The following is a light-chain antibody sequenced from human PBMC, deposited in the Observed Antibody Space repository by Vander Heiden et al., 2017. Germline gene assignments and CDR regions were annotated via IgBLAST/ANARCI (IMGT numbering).Light chain of an antibody. CDR2: EVT. CDR3: CSYAGGNTLV. V-gene: IGLV2-23*02. CDR1: RSDVGSYNL. J-gene: IGLJ3*02. Sequence: QSALTQPASVSGSPGQSITISCTGGRSDVGSYNLVSWYQHHPGRAPRLVIYEVTKRASGVSSRFSGSKSGSAASVTISGLQPEDEGEYHCCSYAGGNTLVFGGGTKLTVL.